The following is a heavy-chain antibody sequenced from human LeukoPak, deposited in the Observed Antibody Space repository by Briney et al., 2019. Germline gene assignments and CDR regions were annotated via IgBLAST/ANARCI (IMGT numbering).Heavy chain of an antibody. Sequence: GGSLRLSCPASGFTFSSYSMNWVRQAPGKGLEWVSSISSSSSYIYYAESLKGRFTTARDNAKSSLFLQMNSLRAEDTAVYYCARGEWDIVVVTAIQIDYWGQGTLVTVSS. CDR2: ISSSSSYI. D-gene: IGHD2-21*02. V-gene: IGHV3-21*01. CDR1: GFTFSSYS. J-gene: IGHJ4*02. CDR3: ARGEWDIVVVTAIQIDY.